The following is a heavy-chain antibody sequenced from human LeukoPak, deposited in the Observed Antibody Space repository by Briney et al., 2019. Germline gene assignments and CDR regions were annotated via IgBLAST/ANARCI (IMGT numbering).Heavy chain of an antibody. CDR3: ARKGDFGSGYPLGNYYYGMDV. V-gene: IGHV4-4*02. CDR1: GGSISSSNW. Sequence: SGTLSLTCAVSGGSISSSNWWSWVRQPPGKGLEWIGEIYHSGSTNYNPSLKSRVTISVDKSKNQFSLKLSSVTAADTAVYYCARKGDFGSGYPLGNYYYGMDVWGQGTTVTVSS. D-gene: IGHD3-3*01. CDR2: IYHSGST. J-gene: IGHJ6*02.